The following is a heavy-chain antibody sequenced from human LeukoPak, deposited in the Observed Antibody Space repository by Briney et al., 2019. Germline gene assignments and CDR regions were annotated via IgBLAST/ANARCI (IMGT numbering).Heavy chain of an antibody. CDR1: GFTFGSYG. CDR2: IRYDGSNK. D-gene: IGHD5-18*01. CDR3: AGRAPRYGYFDY. Sequence: GGSLRLSCAASGFTFGSYGMHWVRQAPGKGLEWVAFIRYDGSNKYYADSVKGRFTISRDNSKNTLYLQMNSLRAEDTAVYYCAGRAPRYGYFDYWGQGTLVTVSS. V-gene: IGHV3-30*02. J-gene: IGHJ4*02.